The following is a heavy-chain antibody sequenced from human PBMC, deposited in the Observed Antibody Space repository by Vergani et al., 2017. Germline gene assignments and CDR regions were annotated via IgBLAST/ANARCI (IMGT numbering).Heavy chain of an antibody. CDR2: MSSGDSI. CDR1: GFTFSDHY. CDR3: ARETDTGSSVSYNYYAMDV. J-gene: IGHJ6*02. Sequence: QVQLVESGGGLVKPGGSLRLSCAGSGFTFSDHYMSWVRQAPGKGLEWSSYMSSGDSIYYADSVKGRFTVSRDNTKNTLYLQMNSLRAEDTAVYYCARETDTGSSVSYNYYAMDVWGQGTTVSVSS. V-gene: IGHV3-11*04. D-gene: IGHD3-9*01.